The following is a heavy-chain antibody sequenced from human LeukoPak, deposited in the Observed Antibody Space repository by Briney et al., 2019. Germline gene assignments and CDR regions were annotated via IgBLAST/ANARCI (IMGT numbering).Heavy chain of an antibody. J-gene: IGHJ5*02. CDR1: GYTFTSYD. Sequence: ASVKVSCKXSGYTFTSYDINWVRQATGQGLEWMGWMNPNSGNTGYAQKFQGRVTMTRNTSISTAYMELSSLRSEDTAVYYCARVPVEELLPALFSGWFDPWGQGTLVTVSS. D-gene: IGHD3-10*01. CDR2: MNPNSGNT. V-gene: IGHV1-8*01. CDR3: ARVPVEELLPALFSGWFDP.